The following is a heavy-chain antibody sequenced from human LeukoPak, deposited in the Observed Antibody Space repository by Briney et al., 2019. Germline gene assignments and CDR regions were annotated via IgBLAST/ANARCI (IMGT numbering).Heavy chain of an antibody. CDR1: GYTFTSYY. CDR3: AREGNEMANDY. V-gene: IGHV1-46*01. CDR2: INPSGGST. Sequence: ASVKVSCKASGYTFTSYYMHWVRQAPGQGLEWMGIINPSGGSTSYAQKFQGRVTMTRDTSISTAYMGLSRLRSDDTAVYYCAREGNEMANDYWGQGTLVTVSS. D-gene: IGHD5-24*01. J-gene: IGHJ4*02.